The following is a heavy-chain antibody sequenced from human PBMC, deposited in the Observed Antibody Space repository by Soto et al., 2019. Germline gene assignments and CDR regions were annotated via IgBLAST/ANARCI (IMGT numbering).Heavy chain of an antibody. J-gene: IGHJ5*02. CDR1: GGSFSGYY. CDR3: AAFSCSSTSCYIPRDRNWFDP. D-gene: IGHD2-2*02. V-gene: IGHV4-34*01. Sequence: SETLSLTCAVYGGSFSGYYWSWIRQPPGKGLEWIGEINHSGSTNYNPSLKSRVTISVDTSKNQFSLKLSSVTAADTAVYYCAAFSCSSTSCYIPRDRNWFDPWGQGTLVTVSS. CDR2: INHSGST.